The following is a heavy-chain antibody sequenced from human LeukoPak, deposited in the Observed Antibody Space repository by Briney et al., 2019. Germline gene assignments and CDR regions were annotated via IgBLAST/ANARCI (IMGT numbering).Heavy chain of an antibody. CDR2: IYYSGST. Sequence: SETLSLTCTVSGGSISSSSYYWGWIRQPPGKGLEWIGSIYYSGSTYYNPSLKSRVTISVDTSKNQFSLKLSSVTAADTAVYYCAGTPSLGWELLRLDYWGQGTLVTVSS. CDR1: GGSISSSSYY. CDR3: AGTPSLGWELLRLDY. D-gene: IGHD1-26*01. V-gene: IGHV4-39*07. J-gene: IGHJ4*02.